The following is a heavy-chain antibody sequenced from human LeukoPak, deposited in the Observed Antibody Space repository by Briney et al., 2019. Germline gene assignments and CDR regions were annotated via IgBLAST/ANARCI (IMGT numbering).Heavy chain of an antibody. J-gene: IGHJ5*02. V-gene: IGHV1-18*01. Sequence: ASVKVSCKASGYTFTSYGISWVRQAPGQGLEWMGWISAYNGNTNYAQKLQGRVTMTRNTSISTAYMELSSLRSEDTAVYYCARDNAAAGSFDPWGQGTLVTVSS. CDR2: ISAYNGNT. CDR1: GYTFTSYG. D-gene: IGHD6-13*01. CDR3: ARDNAAAGSFDP.